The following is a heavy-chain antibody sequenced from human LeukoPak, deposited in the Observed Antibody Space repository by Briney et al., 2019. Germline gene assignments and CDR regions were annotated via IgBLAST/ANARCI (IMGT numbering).Heavy chain of an antibody. V-gene: IGHV1-8*01. CDR3: TRGSSGRRDY. D-gene: IGHD6-19*01. J-gene: IGHJ4*02. CDR2: MNPNSGNT. Sequence: ASLKVSCKASGYTFTSCDINRVRQATGQGLEWIGWMNPNSGNTGYGQSLQGRVTMTRDNSISTAYMELSNLRSEDTAIYYCTRGSSGRRDYWGQGTLVTVSS. CDR1: GYTFTSCD.